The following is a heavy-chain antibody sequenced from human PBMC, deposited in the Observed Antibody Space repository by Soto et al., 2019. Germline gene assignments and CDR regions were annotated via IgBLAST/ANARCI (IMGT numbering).Heavy chain of an antibody. CDR3: ARGIGEITMVRGAQDRDYYYYGMDV. V-gene: IGHV4-30-4*01. CDR2: IYYSGST. Sequence: SETLSLTCTVSGGSISSGDYYWSWIRQPPGKGLEWIGYIYYSGSTYYNPSLKSRVTISVDTSKNQFSLKLSSVTAADTAVYYCARGIGEITMVRGAQDRDYYYYGMDVWGQGTTVT. D-gene: IGHD3-10*01. J-gene: IGHJ6*02. CDR1: GGSISSGDYY.